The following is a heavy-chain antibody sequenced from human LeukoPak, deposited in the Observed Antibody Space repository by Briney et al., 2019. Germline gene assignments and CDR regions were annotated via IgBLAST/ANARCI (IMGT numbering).Heavy chain of an antibody. D-gene: IGHD4-11*01. CDR3: AREDHSNYQY. Sequence: PGGSLRLSCTASGFIFSNYWMSWIRQAPGRGLEWVAGIKQDGTETHYVDSVKGRFTISKDNAKNSLYLRLDSLRVEDTAVYYCAREDHSNYQYWGQGILVTVSS. V-gene: IGHV3-7*03. J-gene: IGHJ4*02. CDR2: IKQDGTET. CDR1: GFIFSNYW.